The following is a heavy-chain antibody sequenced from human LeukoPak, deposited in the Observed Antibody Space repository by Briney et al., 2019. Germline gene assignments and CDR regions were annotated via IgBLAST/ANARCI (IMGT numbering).Heavy chain of an antibody. V-gene: IGHV3-23*01. CDR3: AKDFLGGRWGYFDY. J-gene: IGHJ4*02. D-gene: IGHD2/OR15-2a*01. Sequence: GGSLRLSCAASGFTFSSSAMSWVRQAPGKGLEWVSIIGGSGESTYYADSVKGRFTTSRDNSKSTVYLQMNSLRAEDTAVYYCAKDFLGGRWGYFDYWGQGTLVTVSS. CDR1: GFTFSSSA. CDR2: IGGSGEST.